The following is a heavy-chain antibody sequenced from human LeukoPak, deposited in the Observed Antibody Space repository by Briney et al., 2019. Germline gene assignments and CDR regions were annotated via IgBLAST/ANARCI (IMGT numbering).Heavy chain of an antibody. CDR2: IKQDGSEK. CDR1: GFTFSSYW. CDR3: ARARPSYETVYYDFWSGYYLGYFDY. Sequence: GGSLRLSCAASGFTFSSYWMSWVRQAPGEGLEWVANIKQDGSEKYYVDSVKGRFTISRDNAKNSLYLQMNSLRAEDTAVYYCARARPSYETVYYDFWSGYYLGYFDYWGQGTLVTVSS. J-gene: IGHJ4*02. V-gene: IGHV3-7*03. D-gene: IGHD3-3*01.